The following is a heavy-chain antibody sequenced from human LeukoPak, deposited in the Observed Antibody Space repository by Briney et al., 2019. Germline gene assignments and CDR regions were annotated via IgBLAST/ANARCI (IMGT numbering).Heavy chain of an antibody. CDR3: ARARQRATGSYSALDS. CDR1: GYTFTDYY. CDR2: INPNSGGT. J-gene: IGHJ4*02. D-gene: IGHD1-26*01. Sequence: ASVKVSCKASGYTFTDYYIHWVRQAPGQGLEWMGWINPNSGGTNYAQKFQGRVTLTRDTSISTAYMELNSLRSDDTAVYYSARARQRATGSYSALDSRGQGTLVTVSS. V-gene: IGHV1-2*02.